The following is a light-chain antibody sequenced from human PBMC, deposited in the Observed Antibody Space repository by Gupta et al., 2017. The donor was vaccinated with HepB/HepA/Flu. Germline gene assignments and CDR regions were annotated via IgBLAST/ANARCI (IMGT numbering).Light chain of an antibody. J-gene: IGKJ1*01. CDR3: QQYDSYPQT. CDR1: QGISSY. V-gene: IGKV1-8*01. CDR2: AAS. Sequence: AIRMTPSPSSFSASTGDRLTIPWRASQGISSYLAWYQQKPGKAPKLLIYAASTLQSGVPSRFSGSGSGTDFTLTISCLQSEDFATYYCQQYDSYPQTFGQGTKVEIK.